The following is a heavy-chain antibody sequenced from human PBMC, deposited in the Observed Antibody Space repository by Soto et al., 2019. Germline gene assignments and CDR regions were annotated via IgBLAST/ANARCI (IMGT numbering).Heavy chain of an antibody. J-gene: IGHJ4*02. V-gene: IGHV1-69*02. Sequence: QVQLVQSGTEVKKPGSSVKVSCKASGGTFRNYPINWVRQAPGQGLEWMGSIFPLTDIPDYAQNFQARLTISADKSTSTAYMELSSVTSDDTAMYFCARGPLVVVNYFESWGQGTLVTVSS. CDR1: GGTFRNYP. CDR3: ARGPLVVVNYFES. CDR2: IFPLTDIP.